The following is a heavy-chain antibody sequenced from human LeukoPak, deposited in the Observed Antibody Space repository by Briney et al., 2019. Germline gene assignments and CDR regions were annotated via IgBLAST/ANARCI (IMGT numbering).Heavy chain of an antibody. CDR2: INPKNGDT. V-gene: IGHV1-2*02. CDR3: ASYPRSYPTPPFDL. D-gene: IGHD3-16*02. Sequence: GASVKVSCKASGYSFTAQYIHWLRQAPGQGLEWMGWINPKNGDTKYAQSFVGRVTMTRDTSTTTAYMELRSLRSDDTAVYFCASYPRSYPTPPFDLWGQGTLVTVSS. CDR1: GYSFTAQY. J-gene: IGHJ4*02.